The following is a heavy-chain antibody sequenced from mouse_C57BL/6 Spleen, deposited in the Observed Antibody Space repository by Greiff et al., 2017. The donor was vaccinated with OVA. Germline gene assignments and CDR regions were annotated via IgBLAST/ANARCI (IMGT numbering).Heavy chain of an antibody. D-gene: IGHD3-2*02. CDR2: IDPSDSYT. CDR1: GYTFTSYW. J-gene: IGHJ3*01. Sequence: QVQLQQSGAELVMPGASVKLSCKASGYTFTSYWMHWVKQRPGQGLEWIGEIDPSDSYTNYNQKFKGKSTLTVDKSSSTAYMQLSSLTSEDSAVYYCAREGAQATNGFAYWGQGTLVTVSA. V-gene: IGHV1-69*01. CDR3: AREGAQATNGFAY.